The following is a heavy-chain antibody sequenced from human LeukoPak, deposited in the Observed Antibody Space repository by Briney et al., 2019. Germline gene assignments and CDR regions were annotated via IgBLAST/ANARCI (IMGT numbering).Heavy chain of an antibody. Sequence: ASVKVSCKASGYTFTGYYMHWVQQAPGQGLEWMGWINPNSGGTNYAQKFQGRVTMTRDTSISTAYMELSRLRSDDTAVYYCARYHGDYYYYYYKDDWGIGTTVTVSS. V-gene: IGHV1-2*02. CDR1: GYTFTGYY. CDR3: ARYHGDYYYYYYKDD. CDR2: INPNSGGT. J-gene: IGHJ6*03. D-gene: IGHD2-8*01.